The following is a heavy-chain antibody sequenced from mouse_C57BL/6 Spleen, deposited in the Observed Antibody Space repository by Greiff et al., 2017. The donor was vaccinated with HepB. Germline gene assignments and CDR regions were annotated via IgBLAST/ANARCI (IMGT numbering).Heavy chain of an antibody. CDR1: GFTFSDYY. CDR3: ARKKVYGNYACFDY. J-gene: IGHJ2*01. CDR2: INYDGSST. Sequence: EVKLMESEGGLVQPGSSMKLSCTASGFTFSDYYMAWVRQVPEKGLEWVANINYDGSSTYYLDSLKSRFIISRDNAKNILYLQMSSLKSEDTATYYWARKKVYGNYACFDYWGQGTTLTVSS. D-gene: IGHD2-1*01. V-gene: IGHV5-16*01.